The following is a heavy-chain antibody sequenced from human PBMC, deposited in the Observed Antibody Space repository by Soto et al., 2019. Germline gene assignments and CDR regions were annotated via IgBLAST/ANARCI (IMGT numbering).Heavy chain of an antibody. V-gene: IGHV3-33*01. J-gene: IGHJ4*02. CDR1: GFTFSSYG. CDR3: ARGYSGYDNYFDY. CDR2: IWYDGSNK. Sequence: ESGGGVVQPGRSLRLSCAASGFTFSSYGMHWVRQAPGKGLEWVAVIWYDGSNKYYADSVKGRFTISRDNSKNTLYLQMNSLRAEDTAVYYCARGYSGYDNYFDYWGQGTLVTVSS. D-gene: IGHD5-12*01.